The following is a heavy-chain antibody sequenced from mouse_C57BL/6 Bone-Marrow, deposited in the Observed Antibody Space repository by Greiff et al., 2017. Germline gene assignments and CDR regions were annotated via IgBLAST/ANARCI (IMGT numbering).Heavy chain of an antibody. J-gene: IGHJ3*01. D-gene: IGHD1-1*01. Sequence: VHVKQSGTVLARPGASVKMSCKTSGYTFTSYWMHWVKQRPGQGLEWIGAIYPGNSDTSYNQKFKGKAKLTAVTSASTAYMELSSLTNEDSAVYYGTRFMTTVVEGAWFAYWGQGTRVTVSA. CDR1: GYTFTSYW. V-gene: IGHV1-5*01. CDR3: TRFMTTVVEGAWFAY. CDR2: IYPGNSDT.